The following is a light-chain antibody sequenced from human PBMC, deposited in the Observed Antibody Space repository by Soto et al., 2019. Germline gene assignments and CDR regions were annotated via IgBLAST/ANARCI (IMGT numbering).Light chain of an antibody. CDR2: DAS. J-gene: IGKJ4*01. CDR3: QQRSNWPFT. CDR1: QSVGSNY. Sequence: EIVLTQSPGTLSLSPGESATLSCRASQSVGSNYLAWYQQRPGQAPRLLIYDASSRATGIPDRFSGSGSGTDFTLTIGRLETADFAVYYCQQRSNWPFTFGGGTKVDIK. V-gene: IGKV3D-20*02.